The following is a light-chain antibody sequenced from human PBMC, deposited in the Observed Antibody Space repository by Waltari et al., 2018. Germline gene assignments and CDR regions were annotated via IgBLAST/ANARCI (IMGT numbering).Light chain of an antibody. Sequence: DIQMTHSPSSLSASVGDRVTITCQASQDITNYLNWYQQKPGKAPKLLIYDASNLETGVPSRFSGSGSGTDFTLTISSLQPEDFATYYCQQLNSYPPTFGGGTKVEIK. V-gene: IGKV1-33*01. J-gene: IGKJ4*01. CDR2: DAS. CDR1: QDITNY. CDR3: QQLNSYPPT.